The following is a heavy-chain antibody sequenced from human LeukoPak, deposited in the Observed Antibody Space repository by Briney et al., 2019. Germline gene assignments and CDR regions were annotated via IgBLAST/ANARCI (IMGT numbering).Heavy chain of an antibody. CDR2: IRGSGGYI. V-gene: IGHV3-21*01. Sequence: GGSLRLSCAVSGITLSNYGMSWVRQAPGKGLEWVAGIRGSGGYIYYADSVKGRFTISRDNSKNTLYLQMNSLRAEDTAVYCCARAVWDIVVVPAAASDYWGQGTLVTVSS. J-gene: IGHJ4*02. CDR1: GITLSNYG. CDR3: ARAVWDIVVVPAAASDY. D-gene: IGHD2-2*01.